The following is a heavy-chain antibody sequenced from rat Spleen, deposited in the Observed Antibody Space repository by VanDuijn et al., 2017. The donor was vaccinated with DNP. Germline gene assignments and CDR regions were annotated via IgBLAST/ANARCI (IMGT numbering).Heavy chain of an antibody. CDR3: TRVDFTTVAFDY. Sequence: EVQLVESGGGLVQPGRSLKLSCAASGFTFSIFPMAWVRQAPTKGLEWVAAISYDGSSTDYRDSVKGRFTISRDNAKSTLYLQMDSLRSEDTATYYCTRVDFTTVAFDYWGQGVMVTVSS. CDR1: GFTFSIFP. CDR2: ISYDGSST. V-gene: IGHV5-46*01. J-gene: IGHJ2*01. D-gene: IGHD1-1*01.